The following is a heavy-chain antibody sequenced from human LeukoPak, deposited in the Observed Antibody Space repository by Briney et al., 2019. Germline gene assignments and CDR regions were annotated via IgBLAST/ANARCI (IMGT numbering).Heavy chain of an antibody. CDR3: AKAARPGRTTARIRYYFDY. CDR1: GFTFSSYW. CDR2: INTDGSTT. Sequence: GGSLRLSCAVSGFTFSSYWMYWVRQAPGKGLVWVSRINTDGSTTTYADSVKGRFTNSRDNAKNTLYLQMNSLRAEDTAVYYCAKAARPGRTTARIRYYFDYWGQGTLVTVSS. D-gene: IGHD2-2*01. V-gene: IGHV3-74*01. J-gene: IGHJ4*02.